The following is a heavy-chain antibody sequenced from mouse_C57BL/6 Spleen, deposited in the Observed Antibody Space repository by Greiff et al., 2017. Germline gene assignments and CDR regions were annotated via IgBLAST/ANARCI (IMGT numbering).Heavy chain of an antibody. D-gene: IGHD1-1*01. CDR2: INPNNGGT. J-gene: IGHJ1*03. V-gene: IGHV1-22*01. Sequence: VQLKQSGPELVKPGASVKMSCKASGYTFTDYNMHWVNQSDGKSLEWIGYINPNNGGTSYNQKFKGKATLTVNKSSSTAYMELRSLTSEDSAVYYCARSRHDYGSSYDWYFDVWGTGTTVTVSS. CDR3: ARSRHDYGSSYDWYFDV. CDR1: GYTFTDYN.